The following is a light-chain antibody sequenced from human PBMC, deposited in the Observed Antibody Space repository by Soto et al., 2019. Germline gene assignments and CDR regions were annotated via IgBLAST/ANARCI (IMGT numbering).Light chain of an antibody. CDR3: ASYAGTGTYV. V-gene: IGLV2-14*01. CDR1: ISDIGGYNF. CDR2: DVN. J-gene: IGLJ1*01. Sequence: QSVLTQPASVSGSPGQSITISCTGTISDIGGYNFISWYQHHPGKAPKLVIYDVNNRPSGISYRFSGSKSGNTASLTISGLQAEDEADYYCASYAGTGTYVFGTGTKLTVL.